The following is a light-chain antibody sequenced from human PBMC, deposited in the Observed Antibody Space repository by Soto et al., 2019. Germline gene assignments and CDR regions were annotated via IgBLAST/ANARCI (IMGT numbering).Light chain of an antibody. Sequence: EVVMTQSPSSLSVSPGERASLSCRASQSVSTTVAWYHQKPGQAPRLLVYGASTRATGIPARFSGSGAGTDFTLTITSLQSEDFGVYFCQQYKDWPTTFGQGTKVDIK. CDR1: QSVSTT. J-gene: IGKJ1*01. V-gene: IGKV3-15*01. CDR2: GAS. CDR3: QQYKDWPTT.